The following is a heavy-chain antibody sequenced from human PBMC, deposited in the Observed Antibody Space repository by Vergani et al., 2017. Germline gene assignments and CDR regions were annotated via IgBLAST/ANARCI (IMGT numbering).Heavy chain of an antibody. Sequence: QVQLQESGPGLVKPSETLSLTCAVSGFSIDTGYYWDWIRQPPGKGLEWIGSIYRTGRTDFNPSLKSRVTISVDTSNIHFSLRLNSLTAADTAVYYCARRSGIVYDIFSGTQYFFDFWGQGTLVTVSS. D-gene: IGHD3-9*01. CDR2: IYRTGRT. CDR1: GFSIDTGYY. CDR3: ARRSGIVYDIFSGTQYFFDF. J-gene: IGHJ4*02. V-gene: IGHV4-38-2*01.